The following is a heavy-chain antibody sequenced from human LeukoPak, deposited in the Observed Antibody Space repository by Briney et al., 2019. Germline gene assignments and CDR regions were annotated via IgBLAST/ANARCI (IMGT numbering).Heavy chain of an antibody. CDR2: IIPIFGTA. D-gene: IGHD3-22*01. CDR1: GGTFSSYA. V-gene: IGHV1-69*13. CDR3: ARDWEGGRYDSSGYPYNWFDP. J-gene: IGHJ5*02. Sequence: SVKVSCKASGGTFSSYAISWVRQAPGQGLEWMGGIIPIFGTANYAQKFQGRVTITADESTSTAYMELSSLRSDDTAVYYCARDWEGGRYDSSGYPYNWFDPWGQGTLVTVSS.